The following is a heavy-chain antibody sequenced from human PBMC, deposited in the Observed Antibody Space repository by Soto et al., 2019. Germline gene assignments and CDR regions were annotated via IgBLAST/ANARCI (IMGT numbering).Heavy chain of an antibody. CDR2: ISYDGSNK. D-gene: IGHD6-19*01. V-gene: IGHV3-30*03. CDR1: GFTFSSYG. CDR3: ATVAGTDYFDY. J-gene: IGHJ4*02. Sequence: QVQLVESGGGVVQPGRSLRLSCAASGFTFSSYGMHWVRQAPGKGLEWVAVISYDGSNKYYADSVKGRFTISRDNSKNTLYLQMNSLTAEDTAVYYCATVAGTDYFDYWGQGTLVTVSS.